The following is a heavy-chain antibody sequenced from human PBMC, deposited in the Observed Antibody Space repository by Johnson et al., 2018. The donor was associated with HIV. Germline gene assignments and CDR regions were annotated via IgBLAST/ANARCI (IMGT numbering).Heavy chain of an antibody. CDR1: GFTFSTYA. CDR3: ARDPDI. J-gene: IGHJ3*02. Sequence: QVQLVESGGGVVQPGRSLRLSCAASGFTFSTYAMHWVRQAPGKGLEWVAVISYDGSNKCYADSVKGRFTISRDNSKNTLYLQMNSLRAEDTAVYYCARDPDIWGQGTMVTVSS. V-gene: IGHV3-30*04. CDR2: ISYDGSNK.